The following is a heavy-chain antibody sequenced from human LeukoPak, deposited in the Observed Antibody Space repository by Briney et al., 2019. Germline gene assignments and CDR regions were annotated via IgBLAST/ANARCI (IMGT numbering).Heavy chain of an antibody. CDR1: GFTFSSYG. J-gene: IGHJ4*02. D-gene: IGHD1-14*01. Sequence: GRSLRLSCAASGFTFSSYGMHWVRQAPGKGLEWVAVISYDGSNKYYADSVKGRFTISRDNAKSSLYLQMNSLRAEDTAVYYCARSEPAIEGYYFDYWGQGTLVTVSS. V-gene: IGHV3-30*03. CDR2: ISYDGSNK. CDR3: ARSEPAIEGYYFDY.